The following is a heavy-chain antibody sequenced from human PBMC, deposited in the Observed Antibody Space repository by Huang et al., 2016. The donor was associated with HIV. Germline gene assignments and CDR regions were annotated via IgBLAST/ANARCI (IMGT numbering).Heavy chain of an antibody. CDR1: GYTFTGYD. J-gene: IGHJ3*02. V-gene: IGHV1-8*01. Sequence: QVQLVQSGAEVKKPGASVKVSCKASGYTFTGYDINWVRPATGQGLEGMGSMNPNSGNTIYAQKLQGRVTLTRNTSIISAYMELSSLRFDDTAVYYCARGYGYTLGMWGQGTMVTVSS. CDR2: MNPNSGNT. CDR3: ARGYGYTLGM. D-gene: IGHD5-12*01.